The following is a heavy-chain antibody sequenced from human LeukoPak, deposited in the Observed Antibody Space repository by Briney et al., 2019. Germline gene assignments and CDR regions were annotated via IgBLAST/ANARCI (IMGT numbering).Heavy chain of an antibody. V-gene: IGHV4-39*01. CDR3: ARHLSGTAMAHYFDF. J-gene: IGHJ4*02. Sequence: SETLSLTCSVSGDSISSARNYWGWIRQSPGTGLEWLASVYSSGSTHSNPSLTSRVSISIDISKNQFSLKLYSVPASDAAIYYCARHLSGTAMAHYFDFWGQGTLVTVSS. CDR2: VYSSGST. CDR1: GDSISSARNY. D-gene: IGHD5-18*01.